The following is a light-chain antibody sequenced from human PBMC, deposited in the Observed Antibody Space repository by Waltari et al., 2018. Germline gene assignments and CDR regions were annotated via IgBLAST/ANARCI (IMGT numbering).Light chain of an antibody. CDR3: QSYDTTLSVV. Sequence: QSVLTQPPSVSGAPGQRVTLPCTGSGSNIEAGYAVHWYRQLPGKAPTLLIYGVNTRPPGVSDRFSGSQFDTSASLAIAGLQADDEADYYCQSYDTTLSVVFGGGTKLTVL. CDR2: GVN. J-gene: IGLJ2*01. CDR1: GSNIEAGYA. V-gene: IGLV1-40*01.